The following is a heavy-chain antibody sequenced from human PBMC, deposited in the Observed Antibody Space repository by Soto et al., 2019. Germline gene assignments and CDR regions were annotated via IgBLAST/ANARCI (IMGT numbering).Heavy chain of an antibody. Sequence: QVQLQESGPGLVKPSETLSLTCSVSGGSISSYYWSWIRQPAGKGLEWIGRIQGSGNTNYNPSLKSRVTMSGDTSKNQFSLKLSSVTAADTAVYYCARRGGSFNFDYWGQGTLVTVSS. CDR1: GGSISSYY. CDR3: ARRGGSFNFDY. V-gene: IGHV4-4*07. CDR2: IQGSGNT. D-gene: IGHD1-26*01. J-gene: IGHJ4*02.